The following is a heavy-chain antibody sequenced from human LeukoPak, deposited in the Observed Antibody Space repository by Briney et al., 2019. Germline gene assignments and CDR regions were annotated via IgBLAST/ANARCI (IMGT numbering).Heavy chain of an antibody. D-gene: IGHD3-22*01. CDR2: IYYSGST. V-gene: IGHV4-39*01. J-gene: IGHJ5*02. CDR1: GGSISSSSYY. Sequence: PSETLSLTCTVSGGSISSSSYYWGWIRQPPGKGLEWIGSIYYSGSTYYNPSLKSRVTISVDTSKNQFSLKLSSVTAADTAVYYCARLRYYYDSSGLDPWGQGTLVTVSS. CDR3: ARLRYYYDSSGLDP.